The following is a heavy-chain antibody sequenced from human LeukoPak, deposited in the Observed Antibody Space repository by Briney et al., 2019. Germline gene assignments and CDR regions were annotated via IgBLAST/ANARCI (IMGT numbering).Heavy chain of an antibody. CDR1: DGSVTSTNW. CDR3: AREGGFYRPLDY. J-gene: IGHJ4*02. CDR2: VHLDGRT. D-gene: IGHD3-3*01. Sequence: SETLSLTCGASDGSVTSTNWWTWVRQPPGKGLEWIGEVHLDGRTNYNPSLKSRLTMSVDLSENHVSLKLTSVTAADTAVYYCAREGGFYRPLDYSGQGTLVTVSS. V-gene: IGHV4-4*02.